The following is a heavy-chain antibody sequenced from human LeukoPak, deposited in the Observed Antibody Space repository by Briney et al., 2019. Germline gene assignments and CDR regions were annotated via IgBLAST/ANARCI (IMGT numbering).Heavy chain of an antibody. V-gene: IGHV1-69*06. CDR3: ARDIKVVGGGSRFHNWFDP. D-gene: IGHD2-15*01. CDR2: IIPIFGTA. Sequence: SVKVSCKASGGTFSSYAISWVRQAPRQGLEWMGGIIPIFGTANYAQKFQGRVTTTADKSTSTAYMELSSLRSEDTAVYYCARDIKVVGGGSRFHNWFDPWGQGTLVTVSS. CDR1: GGTFSSYA. J-gene: IGHJ5*02.